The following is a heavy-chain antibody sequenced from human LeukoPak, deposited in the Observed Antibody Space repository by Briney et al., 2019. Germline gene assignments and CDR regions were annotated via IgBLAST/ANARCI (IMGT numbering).Heavy chain of an antibody. CDR1: GGSISSYY. CDR2: IYYSGST. Sequence: SETLSLTCTVSGGSISSYYWSWIRQPPGKGLEWIGYIYYSGSTNYNPSLKSRVTISVDTSKNQFSLKLSSVTAADTAVYYCAGSTWLALPRYWGQGTLVTVSS. V-gene: IGHV4-59*01. J-gene: IGHJ4*02. D-gene: IGHD6-19*01. CDR3: AGSTWLALPRY.